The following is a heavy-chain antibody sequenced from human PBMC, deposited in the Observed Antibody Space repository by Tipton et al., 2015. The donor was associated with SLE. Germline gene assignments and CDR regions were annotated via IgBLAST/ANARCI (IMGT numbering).Heavy chain of an antibody. J-gene: IGHJ4*02. V-gene: IGHV4-59*12. CDR3: ARGFRGGNSSSWYGLYRDARSPYFDY. CDR1: GGSISSYY. Sequence: LRLSCTVSGGSISSYYWSWIRQPPGKGLEWIGYIYYSGSTNYNPSLKSRVTISVDTSKNQFSLKLSSVTAADTAVYYCARGFRGGNSSSWYGLYRDARSPYFDYWGQGTLVTVSS. CDR2: IYYSGST. D-gene: IGHD6-13*01.